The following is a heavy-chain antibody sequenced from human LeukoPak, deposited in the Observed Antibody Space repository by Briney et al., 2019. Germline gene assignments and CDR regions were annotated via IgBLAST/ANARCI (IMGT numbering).Heavy chain of an antibody. J-gene: IGHJ6*04. V-gene: IGHV3-23*01. D-gene: IGHD1-26*01. CDR3: AKKWAIDV. Sequence: GTLRLSCAASGFTFSSYGMSWVRQAPGKGLEWVSAISGSGYSAYYADSVKGRFTISRDNSKNTLYLQMNSLRAEDTAVYYCAKKWAIDVWGKGTTVTISS. CDR2: ISGSGYSA. CDR1: GFTFSSYG.